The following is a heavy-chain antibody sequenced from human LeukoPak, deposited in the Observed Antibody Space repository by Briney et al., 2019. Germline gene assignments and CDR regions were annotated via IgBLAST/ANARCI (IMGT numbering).Heavy chain of an antibody. V-gene: IGHV1-18*04. D-gene: IGHD2-15*01. CDR3: ARVFWSGGSIRRDY. Sequence: GASAKVSCKASGYTFTSYYMHWVRQAPGHGLEWMGWISAYNGNTNYAQKLQGRVTMTTDTSTSTAYMELRSLRSDDTAVYYCARVFWSGGSIRRDYWGQGTLVTVSS. J-gene: IGHJ4*02. CDR1: GYTFTSYY. CDR2: ISAYNGNT.